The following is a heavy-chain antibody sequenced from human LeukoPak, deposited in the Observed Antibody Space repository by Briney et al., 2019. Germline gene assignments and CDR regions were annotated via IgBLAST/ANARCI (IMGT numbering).Heavy chain of an antibody. CDR3: AKGQELDDGVFDS. CDR2: IRSNGDTT. CDR1: GFTFSSLA. Sequence: GGSLRLSCTASGFTFSSLAMTWGRLAPGKGLERVSTIRSNGDTTYNADSVKGRFTISRDNSKNTLYLELNSLRVEDTATFYCAKGQELDDGVFDSWGQGTMVTVSS. J-gene: IGHJ4*02. V-gene: IGHV3-23*01. D-gene: IGHD1-1*01.